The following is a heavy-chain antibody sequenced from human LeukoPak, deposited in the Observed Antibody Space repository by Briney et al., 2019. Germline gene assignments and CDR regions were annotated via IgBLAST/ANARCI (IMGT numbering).Heavy chain of an antibody. D-gene: IGHD5-18*01. Sequence: GESLSISCKGSGYTFASYGISWVRQMPGKGLEWMGRIDPSDSYSNYSPSFQGHVTISGDKSTSTVYLQWSSLAASDTAVYYCARHEGGYSYGYSENWGDGALVTVSS. J-gene: IGHJ4*03. CDR1: GYTFASYG. CDR2: IDPSDSYS. V-gene: IGHV5-10-1*01. CDR3: ARHEGGYSYGYSEN.